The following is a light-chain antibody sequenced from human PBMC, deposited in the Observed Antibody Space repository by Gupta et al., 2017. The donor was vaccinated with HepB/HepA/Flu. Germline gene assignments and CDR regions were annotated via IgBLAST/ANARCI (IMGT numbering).Light chain of an antibody. CDR2: EVN. CDR3: SSFTYTTTLVV. V-gene: IGLV2-14*03. Sequence: QSALTQPASVSGSPGQSPTISCTGTNSDFGDFNYVSWYQQHPGKAPKLLISEVNNRPSGISNRFSGSKSGNTASLTISGLQAEDEADYYCSSFTYTTTLVVFGGGTKLTVL. CDR1: NSDFGDFNY. J-gene: IGLJ2*01.